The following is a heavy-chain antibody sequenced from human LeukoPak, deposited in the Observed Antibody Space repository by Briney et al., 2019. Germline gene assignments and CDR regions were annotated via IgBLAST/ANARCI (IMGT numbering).Heavy chain of an antibody. V-gene: IGHV3-30*02. CDR3: AKDLDGGESLHY. CDR1: GFTFSGFG. Sequence: PGGSLRLSCVVSGFTFSGFGMHWVRQAPGKGLEWVAFIRYDGSNKYYADSVKGRFTISRDNSKNTLYLQMNSLRAEDTAVYYCAKDLDGGESLHYWGQGTLVTVSS. CDR2: IRYDGSNK. J-gene: IGHJ4*02. D-gene: IGHD2-21*01.